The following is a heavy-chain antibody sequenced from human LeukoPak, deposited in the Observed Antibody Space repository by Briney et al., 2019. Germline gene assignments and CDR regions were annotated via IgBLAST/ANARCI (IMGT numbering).Heavy chain of an antibody. J-gene: IGHJ4*02. CDR3: ARQLGEILYGYFDY. D-gene: IGHD3-10*01. CDR1: GYSISSGYY. Sequence: SETLSLTCTVSGYSISSGYYWGWIRQPPGKGLEWIGSIYHSGSTYYNPSLKSRVTISVDTSKNQFSLKLSSVTAADTAVYYCARQLGEILYGYFDYWGQGTLVTVSS. V-gene: IGHV4-38-2*02. CDR2: IYHSGST.